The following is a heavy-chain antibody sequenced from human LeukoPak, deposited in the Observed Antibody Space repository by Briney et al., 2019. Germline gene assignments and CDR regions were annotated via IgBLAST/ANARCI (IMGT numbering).Heavy chain of an antibody. CDR1: GGSLSSSSYY. Sequence: SETLSLTCTVSGGSLSSSSYYWGWIRQPPGKGLEWIGSVYYSGSTYYNPSLKSRVTISVDTSKNQFSLKLSSVTAADTAVYYCARGIYSYGYSTFDPWGQGTLVTVSS. D-gene: IGHD5-18*01. J-gene: IGHJ5*02. CDR2: VYYSGST. CDR3: ARGIYSYGYSTFDP. V-gene: IGHV4-39*07.